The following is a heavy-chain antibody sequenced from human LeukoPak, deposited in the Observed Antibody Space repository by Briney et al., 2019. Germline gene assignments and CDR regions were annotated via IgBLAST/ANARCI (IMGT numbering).Heavy chain of an antibody. V-gene: IGHV4-34*01. D-gene: IGHD2-2*03. J-gene: IGHJ6*03. CDR1: GGSFSGYY. Sequence: SETLSLTCAVYGGSFSGYYWSWIRQPPGKGLEWIGEINHSGSTNYTPSLKSRVTISVYTSKNQFSLKLSSVTAADTAVYYCAGSDYYYYYMDVWGKGTTVTISS. CDR3: AGSDYYYYYMDV. CDR2: INHSGST.